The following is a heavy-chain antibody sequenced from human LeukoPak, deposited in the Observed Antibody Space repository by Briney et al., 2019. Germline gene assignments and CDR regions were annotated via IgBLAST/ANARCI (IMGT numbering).Heavy chain of an antibody. D-gene: IGHD4-17*01. V-gene: IGHV4-4*02. J-gene: IGHJ6*02. Sequence: SETLSLTCAVSGGSISSSNWWSWVRQPPGKGLEWIGEIYHSGSTNYNPSLKSRVTISVDKSKNQFSLKLSSVTAADTAMYYCARGSDYGVYYYYYGMDVWGQGTTVTVSS. CDR3: ARGSDYGVYYYYYGMDV. CDR1: GGSISSSNW. CDR2: IYHSGST.